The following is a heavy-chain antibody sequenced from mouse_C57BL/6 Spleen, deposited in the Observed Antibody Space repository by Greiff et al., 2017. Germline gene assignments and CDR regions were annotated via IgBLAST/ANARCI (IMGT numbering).Heavy chain of an antibody. J-gene: IGHJ1*03. D-gene: IGHD1-1*01. CDR3: ASNYYGRGGWYFDV. CDR1: GYAFSSSW. V-gene: IGHV1-82*01. Sequence: QVQLQQSGPELVKPGASVKISCKASGYAFSSSWMNWVKQRPGKGLEWIGRIYPGDGDTNYNGKFKGKATLTADKSSSTAYMQLSSLTSEDSAVYFCASNYYGRGGWYFDVWGTGTTVTVSS. CDR2: IYPGDGDT.